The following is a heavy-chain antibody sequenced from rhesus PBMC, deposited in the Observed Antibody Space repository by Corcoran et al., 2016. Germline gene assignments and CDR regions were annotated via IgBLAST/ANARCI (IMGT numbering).Heavy chain of an antibody. J-gene: IGHJ6*01. Sequence: QLQLQESGPGLVKPSETLSVTCAVSGGSISRSYWRWIRQAPGQGLEWIGYIYGSGSSTNYNPSLKSRVTRSVDTSKNQLSLKLSSVTAADTAVYYCASDRGGGRLDSWGQGVVVTVSS. CDR3: ASDRGGGRLDS. D-gene: IGHD6-25*01. CDR1: GGSISRSY. V-gene: IGHV4-169*02. CDR2: IYGSGSST.